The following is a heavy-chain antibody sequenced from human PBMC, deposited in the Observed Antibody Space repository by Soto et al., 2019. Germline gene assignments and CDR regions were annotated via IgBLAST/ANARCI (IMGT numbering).Heavy chain of an antibody. CDR2: ISFSDGGT. CDR3: VKDDRILGRRYFDL. CDR1: GFTFSSYA. V-gene: IGHV3-23*01. D-gene: IGHD2-15*01. Sequence: GGSLRLSCAASGFTFSSYAMTWVRQAPGKGLEWVSSISFSDGGTYYADSVKGRLTVSRDNSKNTLFLQMNSLRVEDTAVYYCVKDDRILGRRYFDLWGRGTLVTVSS. J-gene: IGHJ2*01.